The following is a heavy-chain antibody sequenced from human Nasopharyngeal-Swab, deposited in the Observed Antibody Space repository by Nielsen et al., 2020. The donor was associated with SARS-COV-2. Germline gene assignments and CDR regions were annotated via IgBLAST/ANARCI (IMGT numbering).Heavy chain of an antibody. J-gene: IGHJ5*02. CDR2: IDPSDSYT. CDR1: GYSFTSYW. D-gene: IGHD6-6*01. CDR3: ARSGYSSSLGGFIA. V-gene: IGHV5-10-1*01. Sequence: KVSCKGSGYSFTSYWIGWVRQMPGKGLEWMGRIDPSDSYTNYSPSFQGHVTISADKSISTAYLQWSSLKASDTAMYYCARSGYSSSLGGFIAWGQGTLVTVSS.